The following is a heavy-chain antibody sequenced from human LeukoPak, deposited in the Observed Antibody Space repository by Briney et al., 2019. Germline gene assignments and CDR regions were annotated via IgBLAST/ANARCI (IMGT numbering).Heavy chain of an antibody. J-gene: IGHJ4*02. CDR2: INAGNGNT. CDR1: GYTFTSYA. CDR3: AREGGIAAAGTYDY. V-gene: IGHV1-3*01. Sequence: ASVKVSCKASGYTFTSYAMHWVRQAPGQRLEWMGWINAGNGNTKYSQKFQGRVTITRDTSASTAYMELSSLRSEDTAVYYCAREGGIAAAGTYDYWGQGTLVTVSS. D-gene: IGHD6-13*01.